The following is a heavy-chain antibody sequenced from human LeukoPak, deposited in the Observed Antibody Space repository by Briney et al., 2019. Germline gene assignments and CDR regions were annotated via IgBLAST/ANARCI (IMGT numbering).Heavy chain of an antibody. CDR3: VVRLLGSGYEFDY. J-gene: IGHJ4*02. Sequence: ASVKVSCKASGGTXSSYAISGVRQAPGQGLEWMGGIIPIFGTANYAQKFQGRVTITADESTSTAYMELSSLRSEDTAVYYCVVRLLGSGYEFDYWGQGTLVTVSS. CDR1: GGTXSSYA. V-gene: IGHV1-69*13. CDR2: IIPIFGTA. D-gene: IGHD5-12*01.